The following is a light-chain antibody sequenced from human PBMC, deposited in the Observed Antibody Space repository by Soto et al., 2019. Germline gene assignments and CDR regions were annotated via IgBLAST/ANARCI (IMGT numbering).Light chain of an antibody. CDR2: DVS. J-gene: IGLJ1*01. V-gene: IGLV2-14*01. CDR1: SSDVGGYNY. Sequence: QSALTQPASVSGSPGQSITISCTGTSSDVGGYNYVSWYQQHPGKAPKLIIYDVSNRPSGVSNRFSGSKSGNTASLTLSGLQAEDEADYYCSSYTSSSTPYVFGTGTKLTVL. CDR3: SSYTSSSTPYV.